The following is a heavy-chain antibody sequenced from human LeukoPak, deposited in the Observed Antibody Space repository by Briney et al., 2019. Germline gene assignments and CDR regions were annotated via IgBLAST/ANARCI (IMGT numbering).Heavy chain of an antibody. J-gene: IGHJ4*02. CDR2: IYYSGST. D-gene: IGHD6-13*01. CDR1: GGSISSSSYY. V-gene: IGHV4-39*01. Sequence: PSETLSLTCTVSGGSISSSSYYWGWIRQPPGKGLEWIGSIYYSGSTYYNPSLKSRVTISVDTSKNQFSLKLSSETAADTAVYYCAPIAAAGDFDYWGQGTLVTVSS. CDR3: APIAAAGDFDY.